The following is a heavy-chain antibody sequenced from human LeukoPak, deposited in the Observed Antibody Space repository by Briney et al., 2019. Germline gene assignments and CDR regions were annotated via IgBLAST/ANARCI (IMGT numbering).Heavy chain of an antibody. Sequence: GGSLRLSCAASGFTFSSYAMHWVRQAPGKGLEWVAVISYDGSNKYHADSVKGRFTISRDNSKNTLYLQMNSLRAEDTAVYYCARDRGGYDLLYYFDYWGQGTLVTVSS. D-gene: IGHD5-12*01. J-gene: IGHJ4*02. CDR2: ISYDGSNK. CDR3: ARDRGGYDLLYYFDY. CDR1: GFTFSSYA. V-gene: IGHV3-30*04.